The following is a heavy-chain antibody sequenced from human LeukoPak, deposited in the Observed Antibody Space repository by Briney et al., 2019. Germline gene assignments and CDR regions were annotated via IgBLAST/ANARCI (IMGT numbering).Heavy chain of an antibody. CDR2: ISSTRSPI. V-gene: IGHV3-48*01. Sequence: PGGPLRLSCAASGFTFGSYSMNWVRQAPGKGLEWVSYISSTRSPIHYADSVKGRFTISRDNAKNSLYLQMNSLRAEDTAVYYCATESIPDYWGQGTLVTVSP. CDR1: GFTFGSYS. D-gene: IGHD2/OR15-2a*01. CDR3: ATESIPDY. J-gene: IGHJ4*02.